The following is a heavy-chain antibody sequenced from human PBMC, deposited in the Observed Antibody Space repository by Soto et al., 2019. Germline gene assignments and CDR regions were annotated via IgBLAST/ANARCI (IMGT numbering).Heavy chain of an antibody. CDR2: ISGSGDST. CDR1: GFTFSSYA. CDR3: ANSAGGYCSTTTCAGNFGYFDL. D-gene: IGHD2-2*01. V-gene: IGHV3-23*01. J-gene: IGHJ2*01. Sequence: EVQLLESGGGLVQPGGSLRLSCAASGFTFSSYAMSWVRQAPGKGLEWVSGISGSGDSTYYADSVKGRFTISRDNSKSTLYLQRNSLRADDTAVYYCANSAGGYCSTTTCAGNFGYFDLWGRGTLVTVSS.